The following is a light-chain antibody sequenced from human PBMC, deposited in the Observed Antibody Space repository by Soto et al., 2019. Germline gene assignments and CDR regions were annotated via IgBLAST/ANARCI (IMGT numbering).Light chain of an antibody. J-gene: IGKJ1*01. CDR1: QDIKNE. CDR3: LQDHNYPRT. CDR2: AAS. Sequence: AIQMTQSPSSLSASVGDRVTITCRASQDIKNELGWYQQKPGKAPNVLIYAASTLLSGVPSRFSGAGSGTAFTLTISSLQPEDFATYYCLQDHNYPRTFGQGTRVEIK. V-gene: IGKV1-6*01.